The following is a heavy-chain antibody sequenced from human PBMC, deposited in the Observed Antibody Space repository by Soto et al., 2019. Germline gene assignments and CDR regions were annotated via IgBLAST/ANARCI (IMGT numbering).Heavy chain of an antibody. Sequence: EVQLVESGGGLVQPGGSLKLSCAASGFTFSGSAMHWVRQASGKGLEWVGRIRSKANSYGTAYAASVKGRFTISSDDSKTTAYLQMTSLKTEDTAVYYCTRQKHPGGAFDYWGQGTLVTVSS. CDR3: TRQKHPGGAFDY. V-gene: IGHV3-73*02. CDR1: GFTFSGSA. CDR2: IRSKANSYGT. D-gene: IGHD2-21*01. J-gene: IGHJ4*02.